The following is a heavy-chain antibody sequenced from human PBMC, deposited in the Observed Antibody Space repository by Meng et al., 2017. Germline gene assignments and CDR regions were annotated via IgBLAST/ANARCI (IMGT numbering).Heavy chain of an antibody. CDR1: GFTVRSNY. V-gene: IGHV3-53*02. D-gene: IGHD4-17*01. CDR2: IYSGGST. Sequence: EMVLVGTGGGLIRPGGSLRLSCSASGFTVRSNYMSWVRRAPGKGLEWVSVIYSGGSTYSADSVKGRFTISRDNSKNTLYLQMNSLRAEDTAVYYCARDYGDHLGFDYWGQGTLVTVSS. J-gene: IGHJ4*02. CDR3: ARDYGDHLGFDY.